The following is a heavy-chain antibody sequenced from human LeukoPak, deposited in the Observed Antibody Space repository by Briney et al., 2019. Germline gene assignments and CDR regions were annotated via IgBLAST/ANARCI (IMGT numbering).Heavy chain of an antibody. D-gene: IGHD3-16*02. CDR3: AREREGYDYVWGSYRQGFDY. CDR2: IKQDGSEK. Sequence: GGSLRLSCSASGFSFSNYWMTWVRQAPGKGLELVANIKQDGSEKYYVDSVRGRFTISRDNAKNSLYLQMNSLRAEDTAVYYCAREREGYDYVWGSYRQGFDYWGQGTLVTVSS. CDR1: GFSFSNYW. V-gene: IGHV3-7*01. J-gene: IGHJ4*02.